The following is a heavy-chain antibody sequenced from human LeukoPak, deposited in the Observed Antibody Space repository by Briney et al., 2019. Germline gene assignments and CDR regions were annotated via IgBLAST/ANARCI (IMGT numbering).Heavy chain of an antibody. CDR2: VNSDGSWT. D-gene: IGHD2/OR15-2a*01. Sequence: GGSLRLSCAAAGNYWMHWVRQAPGKGLVWVSHVNSDGSWTSYADSVKGRFTISKDNAKNTVYLQMNSLRAEDTAVYYCVSFYETYWGRGTLVTVSS. J-gene: IGHJ4*02. V-gene: IGHV3-74*01. CDR3: VSFYETY. CDR1: GNYW.